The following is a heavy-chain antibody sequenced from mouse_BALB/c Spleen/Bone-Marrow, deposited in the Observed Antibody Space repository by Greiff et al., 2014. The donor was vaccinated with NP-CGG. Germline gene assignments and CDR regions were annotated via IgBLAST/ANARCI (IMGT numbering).Heavy chain of an antibody. J-gene: IGHJ2*01. CDR2: INPYNDVT. CDR3: GRDYYRGSFDY. CDR1: GYKFTSYV. V-gene: IGHV1-14*01. Sequence: VQLQQSGPELVKPGASVKMSCKASGYKFTSYVMLWVKQKPGQGLEWIGYINPYNDVTTYNEKFKGKASLTSDKSSSTAYMELSSLTSDDSAVYYRGRDYYRGSFDYWGQGTTLTVSS. D-gene: IGHD2-14*01.